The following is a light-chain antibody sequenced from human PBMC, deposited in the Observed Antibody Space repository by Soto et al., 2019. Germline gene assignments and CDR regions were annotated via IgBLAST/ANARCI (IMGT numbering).Light chain of an antibody. Sequence: QSALTQPPSVSGAPGQRVTISCTGSSSSIGAGFDVHWYQQLPGTAPKLLIYVNSNRPSGVPDRFSGSKSGTSASLAITGLQAEDEADYYCQSYDSSLSGVVFGGGTKLTVL. V-gene: IGLV1-40*01. J-gene: IGLJ2*01. CDR1: SSSIGAGFD. CDR3: QSYDSSLSGVV. CDR2: VNS.